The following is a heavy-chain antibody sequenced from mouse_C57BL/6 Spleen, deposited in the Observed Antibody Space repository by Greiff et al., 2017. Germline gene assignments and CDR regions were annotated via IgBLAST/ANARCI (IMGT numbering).Heavy chain of an antibody. J-gene: IGHJ4*01. Sequence: VQLKQSGPVLVKPGASVKMSCKASGYTFTDYYMNWVKQSHGKSLEWIGVINPYNGGTSYNQKFKGKATLTVDKSSSTAYMELNSLTSEDSAVYYCARESYYYGSSYYYAMDYWGQGTSVTVSS. CDR2: INPYNGGT. CDR1: GYTFTDYY. V-gene: IGHV1-19*01. D-gene: IGHD1-1*01. CDR3: ARESYYYGSSYYYAMDY.